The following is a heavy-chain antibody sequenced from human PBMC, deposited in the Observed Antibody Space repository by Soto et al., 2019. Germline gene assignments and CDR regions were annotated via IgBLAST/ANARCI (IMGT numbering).Heavy chain of an antibody. CDR1: GYTFTSYA. V-gene: IGHV1-3*01. CDR3: ARGGSPQFGDLSIDY. J-gene: IGHJ4*02. CDR2: INAGNGNT. Sequence: QVQLVQSGAEVKKPGASVKVSCKASGYTFTSYAMHWVRQAPGQRLEWMGWINAGNGNTKYSQKFQGRVTITSDTAATTAYMVLSSLRSEDTPVYSCARGGSPQFGDLSIDYWGQGTLVTVSS. D-gene: IGHD3-10*01.